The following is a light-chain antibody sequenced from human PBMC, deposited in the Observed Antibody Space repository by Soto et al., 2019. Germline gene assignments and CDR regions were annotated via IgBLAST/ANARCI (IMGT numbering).Light chain of an antibody. Sequence: EIVLTQSPATLSLSPGERATLSCRASQSVSRYLAWYQQKPGQAPRLLIYDASNRATGIPARFSGSGSGTDFTLTISSLEPEDFAAYYCQQRSSWPPRRTFGQGTKVEIK. CDR1: QSVSRY. J-gene: IGKJ1*01. CDR3: QQRSSWPPRRT. V-gene: IGKV3-11*01. CDR2: DAS.